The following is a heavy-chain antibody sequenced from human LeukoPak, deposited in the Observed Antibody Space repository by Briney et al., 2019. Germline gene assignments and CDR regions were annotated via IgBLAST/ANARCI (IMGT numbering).Heavy chain of an antibody. D-gene: IGHD6-19*01. V-gene: IGHV3-53*01. CDR3: ARDSASGWYHAN. Sequence: PGGSLRLSCAASGFTFSNYLMHWIRQAPGKGLEWVSVIYSGGTTYYADSVQGRFTISRDNSKNTLYLQMNSLRAEDTAVYYCARDSASGWYHANWGQGTMVTVSS. CDR2: IYSGGTT. J-gene: IGHJ4*02. CDR1: GFTFSNYL.